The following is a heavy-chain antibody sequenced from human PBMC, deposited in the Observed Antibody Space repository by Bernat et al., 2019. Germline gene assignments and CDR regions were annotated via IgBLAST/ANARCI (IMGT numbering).Heavy chain of an antibody. Sequence: QITLKESGPTLVKPTQTLTLTCTFSGGSLTTGGVGVGWIRQPPGKALEWLALIYWDDDKRYSPSLKSRLTITKDTSKNQVVLTMTDMDPVDTATYYCAHIPPSYAFDIWGQGTMVTVSS. CDR2: IYWDDDK. V-gene: IGHV2-5*02. J-gene: IGHJ3*02. CDR1: GGSLTTGGVG. CDR3: AHIPPSYAFDI.